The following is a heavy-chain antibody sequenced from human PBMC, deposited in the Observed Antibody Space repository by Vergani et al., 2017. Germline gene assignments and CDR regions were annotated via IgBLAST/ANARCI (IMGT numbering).Heavy chain of an antibody. Sequence: QVQLQESGPGLVKPSETLSLTCTVSGGSISSGDYYWSWIRQPPGKGLEWIGYIYYSGSTYYNPSLKSRVTMSPDTSENQFSLKRSSVTAADTAVYYCARDWRGYGEVDYWGQGTPVTVSS. CDR3: ARDWRGYGEVDY. D-gene: IGHD3-3*01. V-gene: IGHV4-30-4*01. CDR2: IYYSGST. J-gene: IGHJ4*02. CDR1: GGSISSGDYY.